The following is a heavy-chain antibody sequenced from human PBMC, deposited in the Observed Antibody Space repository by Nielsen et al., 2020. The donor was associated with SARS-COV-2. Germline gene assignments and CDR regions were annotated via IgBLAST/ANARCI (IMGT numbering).Heavy chain of an antibody. CDR3: AIAPDVKTPMASGY. D-gene: IGHD5-18*01. J-gene: IGHJ4*02. V-gene: IGHV3-48*01. CDR1: GFAFSGYS. CDR2: ISSGSSTM. Sequence: GGSLRLSCAASGFAFSGYSMNWVRQAPGRGLEWLSYISSGSSTMYYADSVKGRFTVSRDNSKSMLSLQMNGLRADDTAVYYCAIAPDVKTPMASGYWGQGTLVTVSS.